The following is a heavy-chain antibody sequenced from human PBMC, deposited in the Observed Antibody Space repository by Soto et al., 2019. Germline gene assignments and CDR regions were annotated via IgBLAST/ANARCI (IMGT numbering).Heavy chain of an antibody. V-gene: IGHV2-5*02. CDR3: AHCRREYSGYDYVYYFDY. Sequence: SGPTLVNPTQTLTLTCTFSGFSLSTSGVGVGWIRQPPGKALEWLALIYWDDDKRYSPSLKSRLTITKDTSKNQVVLTMTNMDPVDTATYYCAHCRREYSGYDYVYYFDYWGQGTLVTVSS. J-gene: IGHJ4*02. D-gene: IGHD5-12*01. CDR2: IYWDDDK. CDR1: GFSLSTSGVG.